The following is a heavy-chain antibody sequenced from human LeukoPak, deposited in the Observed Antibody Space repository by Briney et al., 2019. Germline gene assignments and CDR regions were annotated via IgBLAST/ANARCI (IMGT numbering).Heavy chain of an antibody. Sequence: SETLSLTCTVSGGSISSSSYYWGWIRQPPGKGLEWIGSIYYSGSTYYNPSLKSRVTISVDTSKNQFSLKLSSVTAADTAVYYCARDAGDFWSGSSFDYWGQGTLVTVSS. CDR1: GGSISSSSYY. CDR2: IYYSGST. V-gene: IGHV4-39*02. CDR3: ARDAGDFWSGSSFDY. D-gene: IGHD3-3*01. J-gene: IGHJ4*02.